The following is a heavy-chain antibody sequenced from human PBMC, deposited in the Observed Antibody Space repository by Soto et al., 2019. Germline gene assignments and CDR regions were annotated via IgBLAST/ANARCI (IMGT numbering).Heavy chain of an antibody. CDR2: VRRSGA. J-gene: IGHJ4*02. CDR3: AKVLTDDNGWYHFDS. Sequence: EVQLLESGGGLVQPGGSLRLSCVTSGFTFGSCTMNWVRQAPGQGLEWVSSVRRSGAYYADSVKGRFTISRDNSRSTLYLQMDSLRAEDTAVYYCAKVLTDDNGWYHFDSWGQGTLVTVSS. V-gene: IGHV3-23*01. CDR1: GFTFGSCT. D-gene: IGHD6-19*01.